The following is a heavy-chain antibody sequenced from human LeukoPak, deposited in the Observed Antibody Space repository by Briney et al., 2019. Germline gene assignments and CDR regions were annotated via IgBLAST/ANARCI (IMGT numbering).Heavy chain of an antibody. CDR3: ARGPPSLVRWFGESERPYYFDY. D-gene: IGHD3-10*01. CDR1: GFTFTSYW. V-gene: IGHV3-7*01. Sequence: GGSLRLSCAAPGFTFTSYWMSWVRQAPGKGLEWVANIKEDGSEKYYVDSVKGRFTISRDNAKNSVSLQMNSLRAEDTAVYYCARGPPSLVRWFGESERPYYFDYWGQGTLVTVSS. CDR2: IKEDGSEK. J-gene: IGHJ4*02.